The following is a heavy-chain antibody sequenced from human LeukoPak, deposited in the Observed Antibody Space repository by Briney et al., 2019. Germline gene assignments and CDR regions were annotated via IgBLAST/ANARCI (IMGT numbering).Heavy chain of an antibody. CDR1: GFTFTSSA. D-gene: IGHD1-26*01. V-gene: IGHV1-58*02. CDR3: AADGGRVGATTSFEYFQH. Sequence: SVKVSCKASGFTFTSSAMQWVRQARGPRLEWIGWIVVGSGNTNYAQKFQERVTITRDMSTSTAYMELSSLRSEDTAVYYCAADGGRVGATTSFEYFQHWGQGTLVTVSS. J-gene: IGHJ1*01. CDR2: IVVGSGNT.